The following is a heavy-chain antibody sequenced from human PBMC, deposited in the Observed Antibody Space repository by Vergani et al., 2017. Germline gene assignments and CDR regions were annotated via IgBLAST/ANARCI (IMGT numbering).Heavy chain of an antibody. CDR3: ATSYCTNGVCWFDP. Sequence: QVQLQQWGAGLLKPSETLSLTCAVYGGSFSGYYWGWIRQPPGKGLEWIGEINHSGSTNYNPSLKSRVTISVDTSKNQFSLKLISVTAADTAVYYCATSYCTNGVCWFDPWGQGTLVTVSS. CDR2: INHSGST. D-gene: IGHD2-8*01. J-gene: IGHJ5*02. V-gene: IGHV4-34*01. CDR1: GGSFSGYY.